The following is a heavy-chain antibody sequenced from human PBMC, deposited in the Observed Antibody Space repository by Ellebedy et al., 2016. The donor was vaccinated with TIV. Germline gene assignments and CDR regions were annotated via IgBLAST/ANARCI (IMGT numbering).Heavy chain of an antibody. Sequence: AASVKVSCKASGYTFTGYYMHWVRQAPGQGLEWMGWINPNSGGTNYAQKFQGRVTMTRDTSISTAYMELSRLRSDDTAVYYCARGNSGYDYDYYGMDVWGQGTTVTVSS. CDR1: GYTFTGYY. D-gene: IGHD5-12*01. CDR2: INPNSGGT. V-gene: IGHV1-2*02. CDR3: ARGNSGYDYDYYGMDV. J-gene: IGHJ6*02.